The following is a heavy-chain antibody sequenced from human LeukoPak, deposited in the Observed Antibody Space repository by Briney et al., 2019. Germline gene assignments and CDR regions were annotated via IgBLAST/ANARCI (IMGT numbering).Heavy chain of an antibody. CDR3: ARGPFEVYALFDY. D-gene: IGHD2-8*01. J-gene: IGHJ4*02. Sequence: ASVKVSCKASGYTFTSYAMHWVRQAPGQRLEWMGWINAGNGNTKYSQKFQGRVTITRDTSASTAYMELSSLRSEDTAVYYCARGPFEVYALFDYWGQGTLVTVSS. CDR1: GYTFTSYA. V-gene: IGHV1-3*01. CDR2: INAGNGNT.